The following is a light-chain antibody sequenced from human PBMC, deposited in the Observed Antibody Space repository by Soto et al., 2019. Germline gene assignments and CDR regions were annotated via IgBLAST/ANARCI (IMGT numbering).Light chain of an antibody. J-gene: IGLJ1*01. CDR2: RNN. Sequence: QSVLTQPPSASGTPGQGVTISCSGSTSNIGSNYVYWYQQLPGTAPKLLIYRNNQRPSGAPDRFSGSKSGTSASLAISGLRSDDEADYFCATWDDSLNGFYVFGTGTKV. CDR1: TSNIGSNY. V-gene: IGLV1-47*01. CDR3: ATWDDSLNGFYV.